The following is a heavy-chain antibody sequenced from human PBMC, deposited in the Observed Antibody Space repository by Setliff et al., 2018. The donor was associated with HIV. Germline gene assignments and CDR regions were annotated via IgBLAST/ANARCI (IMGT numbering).Heavy chain of an antibody. Sequence: VASVKVSCKASGGTFSSQDINWVRQATGQGLEWMGWMNPNSGNTGYAPKFQGRVTMTRDTSINTAYMELSSLTSDDTAVYYCASTWSRVPYYLMDVWGQGTTVTVSS. J-gene: IGHJ6*02. CDR2: MNPNSGNT. CDR1: GGTFSSQD. D-gene: IGHD2-8*02. CDR3: ASTWSRVPYYLMDV. V-gene: IGHV1-8*01.